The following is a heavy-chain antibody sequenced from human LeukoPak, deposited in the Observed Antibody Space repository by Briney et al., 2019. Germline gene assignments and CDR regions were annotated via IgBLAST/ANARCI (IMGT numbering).Heavy chain of an antibody. V-gene: IGHV3-23*01. Sequence: TGGSPRLSCAASGFTFSSYAMSWVRQAPGKGLEWVSAISGSGGSTYYADSVKGRFTISRDNSKNTLYLQMNSLRAEDTAVYYCAKDPQNFYGDHFDYWGQGTLVTVSS. CDR1: GFTFSSYA. CDR2: ISGSGGST. J-gene: IGHJ4*02. CDR3: AKDPQNFYGDHFDY. D-gene: IGHD4-17*01.